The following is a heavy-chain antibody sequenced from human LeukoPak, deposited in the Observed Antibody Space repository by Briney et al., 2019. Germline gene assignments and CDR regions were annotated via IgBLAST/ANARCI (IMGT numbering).Heavy chain of an antibody. CDR3: ARRSYGGNPNTELYFDY. Sequence: KLGESLQISCKGSGYSFTSYWIGWVRQMPGKGLEWMGIIYPGDSDTRYSPSFQGQVTISADKSISTAYLQWSSLKASDTAMHYCARRSYGGNPNTELYFDYWGQGTLVSVSS. J-gene: IGHJ4*02. V-gene: IGHV5-51*01. D-gene: IGHD4-23*01. CDR1: GYSFTSYW. CDR2: IYPGDSDT.